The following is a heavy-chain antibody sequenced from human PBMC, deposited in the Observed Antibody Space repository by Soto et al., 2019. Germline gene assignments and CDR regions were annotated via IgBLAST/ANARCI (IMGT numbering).Heavy chain of an antibody. CDR2: IFSNDEQ. Sequence: SGPTLVNPTETLTLTCTVSGFSLSNAGLGVSWIRQPPGKALEWLAHIFSNDEQSYSPSLSSRLTVSKDTSKSQVVLTMTNMDPVDTATYYCVRIKTVNWALPTSPDYWGLGTLVTVSS. CDR3: VRIKTVNWALPTSPDY. CDR1: GFSLSNAGLG. V-gene: IGHV2-26*01. D-gene: IGHD1-26*01. J-gene: IGHJ4*02.